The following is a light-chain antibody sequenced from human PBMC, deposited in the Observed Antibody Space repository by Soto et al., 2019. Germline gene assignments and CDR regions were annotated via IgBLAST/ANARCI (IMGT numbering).Light chain of an antibody. V-gene: IGKV1-5*03. Sequence: DIQMTQSPSTLSASVGDRVTITCRASQSISSWLAWYHQKPGKAPKLLIYKASSLESGVPSRFSGSGSGTEFTLTISSLQPDDFATYYCQQYNIYWTFGQGTKVEIK. J-gene: IGKJ1*01. CDR3: QQYNIYWT. CDR2: KAS. CDR1: QSISSW.